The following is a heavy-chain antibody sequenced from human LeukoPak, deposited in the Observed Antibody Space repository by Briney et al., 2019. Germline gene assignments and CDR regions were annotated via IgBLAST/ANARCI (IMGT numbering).Heavy chain of an antibody. V-gene: IGHV7-4-1*02. CDR3: ARSYGSGSYYKNVWDY. CDR2: INTNTGNP. Sequence: GASVKVSCKVSGYTFTSYAMNWVRQAPGQGLEWMGWINTNTGNPTYAQGFTGRFVFSLDTSVSTAYLQISSLKAEDTAVYYCARSYGSGSYYKNVWDYWGQGTLVTVSS. J-gene: IGHJ4*02. D-gene: IGHD3-10*01. CDR1: GYTFTSYA.